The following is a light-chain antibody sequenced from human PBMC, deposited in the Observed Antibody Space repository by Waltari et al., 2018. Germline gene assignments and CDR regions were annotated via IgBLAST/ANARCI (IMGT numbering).Light chain of an antibody. J-gene: IGKJ2*01. CDR3: LQDYNYPYT. Sequence: IHITPPPSSPSPSLAGRVTTTCLASQGIRNDLGWYQQKPGKAPKLLIYAASSLQSGVPSRFSGSGSGTDFTLTISSLQPEDFATYYCLQDYNYPYTFGRGTKLEIK. CDR2: AAS. V-gene: IGKV1-6*01. CDR1: QGIRND.